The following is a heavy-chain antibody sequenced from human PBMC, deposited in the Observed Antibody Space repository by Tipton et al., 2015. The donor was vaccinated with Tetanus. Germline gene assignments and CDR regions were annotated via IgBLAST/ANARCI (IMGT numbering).Heavy chain of an antibody. V-gene: IGHV4-61*03. Sequence: TLSLTCTVSGASLRGGDYHWSWIRQPPGKGLEWLAYISSSGRTNSNYFLKSRITISQDTSKTHFYLNLSSVTAADTAVYYCARPIKQWLVPVDSWGQGTLVTVSS. D-gene: IGHD6-19*01. CDR2: ISSSGRT. CDR1: GASLRGGDYH. CDR3: ARPIKQWLVPVDS. J-gene: IGHJ4*02.